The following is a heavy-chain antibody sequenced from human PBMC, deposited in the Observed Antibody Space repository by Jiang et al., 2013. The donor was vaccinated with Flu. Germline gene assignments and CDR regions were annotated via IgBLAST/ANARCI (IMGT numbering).Heavy chain of an antibody. D-gene: IGHD2-2*01. J-gene: IGHJ6*02. CDR1: GYTLTKLS. V-gene: IGHV1-24*01. Sequence: SGAEVKKPGASVRVSCKVSGYTLTKLSMHWVRQAPGKGLEWMGGFDPEDGETIYAQKFQGRVTMTEDTSTDTAHMELSSLTSEDTAVYYCATEAPFCSSPTCQYYFYYGMDVWGQGTTVTVSS. CDR2: FDPEDGET. CDR3: ATEAPFCSSPTCQYYFYYGMDV.